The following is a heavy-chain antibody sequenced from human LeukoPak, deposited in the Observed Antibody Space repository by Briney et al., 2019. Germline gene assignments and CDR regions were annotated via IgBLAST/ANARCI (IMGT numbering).Heavy chain of an antibody. J-gene: IGHJ4*02. V-gene: IGHV3-72*01. CDR1: GFTFSDHY. CDR2: ISSRPNGYST. CDR3: AISTRVSLDY. Sequence: GGSLRLSCAASGFTFSDHYMDWVRQAPGKGLEWVGRISSRPNGYSTDYATSVQGRFTISRDDSENSVYLQMNSLKTDDTAMYYCAISTRVSLDYWGQRALGTHSS.